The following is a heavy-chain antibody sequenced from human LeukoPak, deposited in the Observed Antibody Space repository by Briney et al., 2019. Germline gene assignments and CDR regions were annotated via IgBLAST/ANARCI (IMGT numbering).Heavy chain of an antibody. CDR1: GYTFTSYA. CDR3: SRDRWHCRVNCDSVYYYSLDV. Sequence: ASVKVSCKASGYTFTSYAMNWVRQAPGQGLEWMGWINPGNGDTRYSQKFQGRVTITGDTPATTVYMELNSLTAEDTAVYYCSRDRWHCRVNCDSVYYYSLDVWGQGTTVAVSS. V-gene: IGHV1-3*01. CDR2: INPGNGDT. J-gene: IGHJ6*02. D-gene: IGHD1-1*01.